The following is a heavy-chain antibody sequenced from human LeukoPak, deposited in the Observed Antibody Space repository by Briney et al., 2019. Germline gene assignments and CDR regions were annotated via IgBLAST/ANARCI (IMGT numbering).Heavy chain of an antibody. CDR1: GYSISSGYY. D-gene: IGHD3-22*01. J-gene: IGHJ5*02. CDR3: ARDCYYDSSGYYPCDWFDP. CDR2: IYHSGST. Sequence: PSETLSLTCTVSGYSISSGYYWGWIRQPPGKGLEWIGSIYHSGSTYYNPSLKSRVTISVDTSKNQFSLKLSSVTAADTAVYYCARDCYYDSSGYYPCDWFDPWGQGTLVTVSS. V-gene: IGHV4-38-2*02.